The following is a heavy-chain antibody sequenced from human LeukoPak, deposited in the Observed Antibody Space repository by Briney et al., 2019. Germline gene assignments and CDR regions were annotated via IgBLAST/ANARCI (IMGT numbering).Heavy chain of an antibody. CDR2: ISGSGGSI. Sequence: GRSLRLSCATSGFTFSTYGMHWVRQAPGKGLEWVSSISGSGGSIYYADSVKGRFTISRDNSKNTLYLQMNSLRVEDTALYYCAKDLFDYWGQGTLVTVSS. V-gene: IGHV3-23*01. CDR3: AKDLFDY. CDR1: GFTFSTYG. J-gene: IGHJ4*02.